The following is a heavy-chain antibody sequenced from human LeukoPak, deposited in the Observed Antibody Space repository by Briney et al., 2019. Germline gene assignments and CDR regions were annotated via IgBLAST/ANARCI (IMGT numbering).Heavy chain of an antibody. J-gene: IGHJ6*02. V-gene: IGHV3-9*01. CDR3: AKDKAPSPDYYGSGSYPGGYGMDV. CDR1: GFTFDDYA. Sequence: PGRSLRLSCAASGFTFDDYAMHWVRQVPGKGLEWVSGISWNSGSMGYADSVKGRFTISRDNAKNSLYLQMNSLRAEDTALYYCAKDKAPSPDYYGSGSYPGGYGMDVWGQGTTVTVSS. CDR2: ISWNSGSM. D-gene: IGHD3-10*01.